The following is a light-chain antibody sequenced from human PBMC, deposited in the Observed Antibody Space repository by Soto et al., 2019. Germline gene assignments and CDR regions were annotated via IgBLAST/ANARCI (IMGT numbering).Light chain of an antibody. J-gene: IGKJ2*01. V-gene: IGKV3-11*01. Sequence: EIVLTQSPATLSLSPGERATLSCRASQSVSSYLAWYQQKPGQAPRLLIYDASNRATGIPARFSGSGSGTDFTLTISSLEPEDFVTYYCQQLNVNLLFGQGTKLEIK. CDR3: QQLNVNLL. CDR1: QSVSSY. CDR2: DAS.